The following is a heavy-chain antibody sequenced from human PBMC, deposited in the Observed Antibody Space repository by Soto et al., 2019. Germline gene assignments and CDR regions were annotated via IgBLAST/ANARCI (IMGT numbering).Heavy chain of an antibody. CDR3: VRGDYYDFWSGYAYYYYMDV. V-gene: IGHV1-8*01. J-gene: IGHJ6*03. Sequence: QVQLVQSGAEVKKPGASVKVSCKASGYTFTSYDINWVRQATGQGLEWMGWMNPNSGNTGYAQKFQGRVTMTRNTSISTAYMELSSLRSEDTAVYYCVRGDYYDFWSGYAYYYYMDVWGKGTTVTVSS. D-gene: IGHD3-3*01. CDR2: MNPNSGNT. CDR1: GYTFTSYD.